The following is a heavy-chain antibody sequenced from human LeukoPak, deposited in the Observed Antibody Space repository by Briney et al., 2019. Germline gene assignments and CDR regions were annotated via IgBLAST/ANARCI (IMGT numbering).Heavy chain of an antibody. Sequence: GGSLRLSCAASGFTFSSYGMHWVRQAPGKGLEWVAVISYDGSNKYYAASVKGRFTIARDNSKNTLYLQMNSLSAAATAVYYCAKALWDGYNSDAFDIWGQGTMVTVSS. CDR3: AKALWDGYNSDAFDI. V-gene: IGHV3-30*18. CDR1: GFTFSSYG. D-gene: IGHD5-24*01. CDR2: ISYDGSNK. J-gene: IGHJ3*02.